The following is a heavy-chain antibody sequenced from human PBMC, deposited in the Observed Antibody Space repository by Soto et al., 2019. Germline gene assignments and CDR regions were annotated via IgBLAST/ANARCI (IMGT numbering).Heavy chain of an antibody. CDR3: AKDWHSSYYYDSSGYSYYFDY. Sequence: GGSLRLSCAASGFTFSSYAMGWVRQAPGKGLEWVSAISGSGGSKYYADSVKGRFTISRDNSKNTLYLQMNSLRAEDTAVYYCAKDWHSSYYYDSSGYSYYFDYWGQGTLVTVSS. CDR2: ISGSGGSK. CDR1: GFTFSSYA. J-gene: IGHJ4*02. V-gene: IGHV3-23*01. D-gene: IGHD3-22*01.